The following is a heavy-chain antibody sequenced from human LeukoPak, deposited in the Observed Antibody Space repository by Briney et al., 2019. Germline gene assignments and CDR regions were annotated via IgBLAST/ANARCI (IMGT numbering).Heavy chain of an antibody. Sequence: SETLSLTCTVSGGSISSSSYYWGWIRQPPGKGLEWIGSIYYSGSTYYNPSLKSRVTISVDTSKNQFSLKLSSVTAADTAVYYCARDHYDSSGYARDDAFDIWGQGTMVTVSS. V-gene: IGHV4-39*07. CDR3: ARDHYDSSGYARDDAFDI. CDR1: GGSISSSSYY. CDR2: IYYSGST. D-gene: IGHD3-22*01. J-gene: IGHJ3*02.